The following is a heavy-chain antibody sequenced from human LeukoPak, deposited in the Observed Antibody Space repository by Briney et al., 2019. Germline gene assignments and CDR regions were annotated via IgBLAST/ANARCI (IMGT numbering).Heavy chain of an antibody. V-gene: IGHV4-34*01. CDR1: GGSFSGYY. CDR3: ARRRSSGYPNYYYYYMDV. J-gene: IGHJ6*03. Sequence: PSQTLSLTCAVYGGSFSGYYWSWIRKPQGKGLEWIGEINHSGSTNYNPSLKSRVTISVDTSKNQFSLKLSSVTAADTAVYYCARRRSSGYPNYYYYYMDVWGKGTTVTVSS. D-gene: IGHD3-22*01. CDR2: INHSGST.